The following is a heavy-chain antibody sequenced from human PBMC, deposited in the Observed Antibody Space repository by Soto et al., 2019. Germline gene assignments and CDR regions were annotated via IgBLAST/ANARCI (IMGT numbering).Heavy chain of an antibody. CDR2: IKQDGSET. CDR3: ARENYFDY. J-gene: IGHJ4*02. V-gene: IGHV3-7*01. Sequence: GGSLRLSCAASGFTFDNYWMTWVRQAPGKGLEWVANIKQDGSETYYVASVKGRFTISRDNAKNSLYLQMNSLRGEDTAVYYCARENYFDYWGQGTQVTVSS. CDR1: GFTFDNYW.